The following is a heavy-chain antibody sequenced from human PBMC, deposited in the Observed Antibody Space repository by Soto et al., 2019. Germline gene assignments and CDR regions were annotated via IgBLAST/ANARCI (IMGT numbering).Heavy chain of an antibody. CDR2: IYHSGST. CDR3: AREPVCSSTSCYLRRYYYYGMDV. V-gene: IGHV4-4*02. D-gene: IGHD2-2*01. Sequence: QVQLQESGPGLVKPSGTLSLTCAVSGGSIRSSNWWSWVRQPPGKGLEWIGEIYHSGSTNYNPSLKSRFTISVDKSKNQFSLKLSSVTAADTAVYYCAREPVCSSTSCYLRRYYYYGMDVWGQGTTVTVSS. J-gene: IGHJ6*02. CDR1: GGSIRSSNW.